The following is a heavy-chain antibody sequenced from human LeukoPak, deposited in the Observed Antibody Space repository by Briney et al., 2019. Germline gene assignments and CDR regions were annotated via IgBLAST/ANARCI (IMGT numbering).Heavy chain of an antibody. CDR3: ASNGYYSQDY. V-gene: IGHV4-4*02. CDR2: IYHSGST. Sequence: SETLSLTCTVSGGSISSNNWWRWVRQPPGKELEWIGEIYHSGSTNYNPSLKSRVTISVDKSKNQFSLKLSSVTAADTAVYYCASNGYYSQDYWGQGTPVTVSS. J-gene: IGHJ4*02. D-gene: IGHD2-15*01. CDR1: GGSISSNNW.